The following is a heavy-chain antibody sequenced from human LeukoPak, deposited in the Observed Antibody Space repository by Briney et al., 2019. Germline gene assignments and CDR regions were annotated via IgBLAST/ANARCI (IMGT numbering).Heavy chain of an antibody. CDR2: ISGSGGST. Sequence: GGSLRLSCAASGFACSSYAMSWVRQAPGRGLGGVSAISGSGGSTYYADSVKGRFTISRDNSKNSLYLQMHSLRAEDTAVYYCARAGAAAGIYYFDYWGQGTLVTVSS. V-gene: IGHV3-23*01. CDR1: GFACSSYA. CDR3: ARAGAAAGIYYFDY. D-gene: IGHD6-13*01. J-gene: IGHJ4*02.